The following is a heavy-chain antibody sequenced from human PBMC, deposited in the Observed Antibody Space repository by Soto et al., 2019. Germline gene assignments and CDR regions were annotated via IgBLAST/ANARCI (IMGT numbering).Heavy chain of an antibody. J-gene: IGHJ2*01. CDR3: ARESHDILTGPPWVWYFDL. CDR1: GGSFSGYY. D-gene: IGHD3-9*01. Sequence: QVQLQQWGAGPLRPLETLSLTCGVSGGSFSGYYWAWIRQSPGKGLEWIGEINDRGSINYNPSLKSRVSISVDTSKNHYSLNLRLVTAADTAVYSCARESHDILTGPPWVWYFDLWGRGTLVTVSS. V-gene: IGHV4-34*01. CDR2: INDRGSI.